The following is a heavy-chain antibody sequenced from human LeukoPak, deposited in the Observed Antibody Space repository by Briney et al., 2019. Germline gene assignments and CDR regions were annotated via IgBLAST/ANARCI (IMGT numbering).Heavy chain of an antibody. D-gene: IGHD2-15*01. J-gene: IGHJ4*02. V-gene: IGHV3-66*01. CDR1: GFTVSSNY. CDR2: IYSGGST. Sequence: GGSLRLSCAASGFTVSSNYMSWVRQAPGKGLEWVSVIYSGGSTYYADSVKARFTISRDNSKNTLYLQMNSLRAEDTAVYYCARDSGYCSGGSCYSVFDYWGQGTLVTVSS. CDR3: ARDSGYCSGGSCYSVFDY.